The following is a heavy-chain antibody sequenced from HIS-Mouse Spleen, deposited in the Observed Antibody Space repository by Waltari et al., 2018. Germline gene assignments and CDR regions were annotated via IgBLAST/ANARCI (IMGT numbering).Heavy chain of an antibody. Sequence: QVQLQESGPGLVKPSETLSLTCTVSGYSISSGYYWGWIRQPPGKGLEWIGSIYHSGRTYYTPALKSRVTISVDTSKNQFSLKLSSVTAADTAVYYCARDSWAYAIEYFQHWGQGTLVTVSS. D-gene: IGHD2-8*01. CDR2: IYHSGRT. J-gene: IGHJ1*01. CDR1: GYSISSGYY. CDR3: ARDSWAYAIEYFQH. V-gene: IGHV4-38-2*02.